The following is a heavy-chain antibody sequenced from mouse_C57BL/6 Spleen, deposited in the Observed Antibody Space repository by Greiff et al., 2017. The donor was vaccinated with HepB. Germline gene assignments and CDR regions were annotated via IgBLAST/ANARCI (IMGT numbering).Heavy chain of an antibody. CDR2: IRSKSNNYAT. CDR1: GFSFNTYA. Sequence: GGLVQPKGSLKLSCAASGFSFNTYAMNWVRQAPGKGLEWVARIRSKSNNYATYYADSVKDRFTISRDDSESMLYLQMNNLKTEDTAMYYCVREGLAYWGQGTLVTVSA. V-gene: IGHV10-1*01. CDR3: VREGLAY. J-gene: IGHJ3*01. D-gene: IGHD3-3*01.